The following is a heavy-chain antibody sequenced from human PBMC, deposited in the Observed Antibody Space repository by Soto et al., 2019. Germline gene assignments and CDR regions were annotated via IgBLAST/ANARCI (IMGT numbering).Heavy chain of an antibody. D-gene: IGHD4-17*01. J-gene: IGHJ4*02. CDR2: ISYDGSNK. CDR3: AKDRRASDYVFSHDY. CDR1: GFTFSSYG. Sequence: EGSWRLSCTASGFTFSSYGMHWVRQAPGKGLEWVAVISYDGSNKYYAESVKGRFTISRDNSKNTLYLQMNSLRAEDTAVYYCAKDRRASDYVFSHDYWGQGTLVTVSS. V-gene: IGHV3-30*18.